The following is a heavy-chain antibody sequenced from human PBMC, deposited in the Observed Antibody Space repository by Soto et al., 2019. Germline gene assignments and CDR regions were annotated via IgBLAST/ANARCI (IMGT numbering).Heavy chain of an antibody. CDR2: ISAYNGNT. D-gene: IGHD3-3*01. V-gene: IGHV1-18*01. Sequence: ASVKVSCKASGYTLTSYGISWVRQAPGQGLEWMGWISAYNGNTNYAQKLQGRVTMTTDTSTSTAYMELRSLRSDDTAVYYCARDHRPYYDFWSDYYGLSAFDIWGQGTMVTVSS. J-gene: IGHJ3*02. CDR3: ARDHRPYYDFWSDYYGLSAFDI. CDR1: GYTLTSYG.